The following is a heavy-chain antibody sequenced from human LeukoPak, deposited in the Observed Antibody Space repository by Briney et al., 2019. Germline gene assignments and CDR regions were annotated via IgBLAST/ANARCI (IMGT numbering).Heavy chain of an antibody. V-gene: IGHV4-4*07. CDR3: ARDPSFTAMVTIFDY. Sequence: KASETLSLTCTVSGVSISSYYWSWIRQPAGKGLEWIGLIHTSGSTNYNPSLKSRVTMSVDTSKNQFSLKLSSVTAADTAVYYCARDPSFTAMVTIFDYWGQGTLVTVSS. J-gene: IGHJ4*02. CDR1: GVSISSYY. CDR2: IHTSGST. D-gene: IGHD5-18*01.